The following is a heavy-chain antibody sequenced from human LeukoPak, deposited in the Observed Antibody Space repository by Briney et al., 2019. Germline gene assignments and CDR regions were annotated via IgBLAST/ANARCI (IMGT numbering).Heavy chain of an antibody. CDR1: GFTFSSYA. CDR2: ISGSGGGT. V-gene: IGHV3-23*01. CDR3: AKGSLSYCSGRCYYFDY. Sequence: PGGSLRLSCAASGFTFSSYAMSWVRRAPGKGLEWVSGISGSGGGTYNADSVKGRFTISRDNSKNTLYLQMNSLRAEDAAVYYCAKGSLSYCSGRCYYFDYWGQGTLVTVSS. J-gene: IGHJ4*02. D-gene: IGHD2-15*01.